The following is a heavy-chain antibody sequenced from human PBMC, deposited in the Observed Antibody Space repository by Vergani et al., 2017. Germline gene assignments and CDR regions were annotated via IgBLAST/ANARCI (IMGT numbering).Heavy chain of an antibody. CDR1: GFTFDDYA. J-gene: IGHJ4*02. V-gene: IGHV3-9*01. CDR3: AKDSSIWGGYLGYFDY. Sequence: EVQLVESGGGLVQPGRSLRFSCAASGFTFDDYAMHWVRQAPGKGLEWVSGISWNSGSIGYADSVKGRFTISRDNAKNSLYLQMNSLRAEDTALYYCAKDSSIWGGYLGYFDYWGQGTLVTVSS. CDR2: ISWNSGSI. D-gene: IGHD3-3*01.